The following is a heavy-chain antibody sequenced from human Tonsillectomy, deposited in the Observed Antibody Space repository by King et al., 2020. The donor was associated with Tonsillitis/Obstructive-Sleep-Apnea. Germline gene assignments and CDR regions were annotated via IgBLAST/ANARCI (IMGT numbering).Heavy chain of an antibody. CDR3: AXHXGYSYGFDP. CDR2: VYPADSDT. D-gene: IGHD5-18*01. V-gene: IGHV5-51*03. CDR1: GYFFTTDW. J-gene: IGHJ5*02. Sequence: VQLVESGAEVKKPGDSLKISCKASGYFFTTDWIAWVRQMPGKGLEWMGIVYPADSDTTYSPXFQGQVTXSADKSINTAYLQWSSLKASDTAMYYCAXHXGYSYGFDPWGQXTLVTVSS.